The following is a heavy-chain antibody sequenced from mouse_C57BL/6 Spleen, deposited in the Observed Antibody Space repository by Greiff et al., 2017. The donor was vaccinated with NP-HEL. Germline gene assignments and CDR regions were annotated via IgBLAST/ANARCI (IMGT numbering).Heavy chain of an antibody. CDR1: GFTFSSYA. Sequence: EVNVVESGEGLVKPGGSLKLSCAASGFTFSSYAMSWVRQTPEKRLEWVAYISSGGDYIYYADTVKGRFTISRDNARNTLYLQMSSLKSEDTAMYYCTRLYSTPWFAYWGKGTLVTVSA. D-gene: IGHD2-5*01. CDR2: ISSGGDYI. J-gene: IGHJ3*01. CDR3: TRLYSTPWFAY. V-gene: IGHV5-9-1*02.